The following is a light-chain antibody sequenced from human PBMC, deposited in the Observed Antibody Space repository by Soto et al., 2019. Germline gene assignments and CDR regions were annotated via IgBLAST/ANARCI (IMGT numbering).Light chain of an antibody. J-gene: IGKJ4*01. CDR3: RQFNV. CDR1: QGIGSA. V-gene: IGKV1-13*02. Sequence: AIQLTQSPSSLSASVGDRVTITCRASQGIGSALAWYQQKPGKAPKLLIYDASSLESGVPSRFSGSGSGTDFTLTISSLQPEDFATYYFRQFNVFGGGTKLDI. CDR2: DAS.